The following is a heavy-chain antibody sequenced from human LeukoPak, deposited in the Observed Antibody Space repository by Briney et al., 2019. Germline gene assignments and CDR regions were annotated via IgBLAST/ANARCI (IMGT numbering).Heavy chain of an antibody. CDR2: ISYDGSNK. V-gene: IGHV3-30-3*01. CDR1: GVTFSSYA. D-gene: IGHD6-13*01. J-gene: IGHJ4*02. CDR3: ARGGDTIAAAAPFDY. Sequence: GGSLRLSCAASGVTFSSYAMHWVRQAPGKGLEWVAVISYDGSNKYYADSVKGRFTISRDNSKNTLYLQMNSLRAEDTAVYYCARGGDTIAAAAPFDYWGQGTLVTVSS.